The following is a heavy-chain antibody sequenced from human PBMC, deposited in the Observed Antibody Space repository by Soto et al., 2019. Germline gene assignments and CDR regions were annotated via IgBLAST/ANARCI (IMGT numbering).Heavy chain of an antibody. V-gene: IGHV1-3*01. CDR2: INAGNGNT. Sequence: QVQLVQSGAEVKKPGASVKVSCKASGYTFTSYAMHWVRQAPGPRLEWMGWINAGNGNTKYSQKFQGRVTITRDTSASPAYRELSSLRSEDTAVYYCARVGSGYDFDYWGQGTLVTFSS. CDR3: ARVGSGYDFDY. J-gene: IGHJ4*02. CDR1: GYTFTSYA. D-gene: IGHD5-12*01.